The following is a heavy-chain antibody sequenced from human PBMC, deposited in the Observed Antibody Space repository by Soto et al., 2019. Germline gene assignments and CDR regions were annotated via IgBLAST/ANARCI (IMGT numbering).Heavy chain of an antibody. Sequence: GGSLRLSCVASKFTFSSSDMNWVRQAPGKGLEWVSYIHSGSGTIYYADSVKGRFTISRDNGKNSLYLQMNSLRVEDTAVYYCARGVGVFDYWGQGTLVTVSS. CDR2: IHSGSGTI. CDR3: ARGVGVFDY. D-gene: IGHD3-16*01. CDR1: KFTFSSSD. V-gene: IGHV3-48*01. J-gene: IGHJ4*02.